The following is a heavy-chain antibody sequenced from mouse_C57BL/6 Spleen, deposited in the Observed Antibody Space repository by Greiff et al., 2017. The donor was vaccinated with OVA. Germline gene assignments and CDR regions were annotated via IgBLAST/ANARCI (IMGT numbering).Heavy chain of an antibody. J-gene: IGHJ3*01. D-gene: IGHD2-4*01. CDR3: ARSIYYDHDGGFAY. V-gene: IGHV1-64*01. CDR2: IHPNSGST. CDR1: GYTFTSYW. Sequence: QVQLQQPGAELVKPGASVKLSCKASGYTFTSYWMHWVKQRPGQGLEWIGMIHPNSGSTNYNEKFKSKATLTVDKSSSTAYMQLSSLTSEDSAVYYCARSIYYDHDGGFAYWGQGTLVTVSA.